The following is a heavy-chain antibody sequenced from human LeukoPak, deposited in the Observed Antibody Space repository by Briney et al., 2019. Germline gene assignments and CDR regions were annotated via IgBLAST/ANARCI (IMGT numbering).Heavy chain of an antibody. Sequence: ASVKVSCKASGGTFSSYAISWVRQAPGQGLEWMGRIIPILGIANYAQKFQGRVTITADKSTSTAYMELSSLRSEDTAVYYCATGPGVYDISDIDYWGQGTLVTVSS. CDR1: GGTFSSYA. CDR3: ATGPGVYDISDIDY. J-gene: IGHJ4*02. CDR2: IIPILGIA. V-gene: IGHV1-69*04. D-gene: IGHD3-9*01.